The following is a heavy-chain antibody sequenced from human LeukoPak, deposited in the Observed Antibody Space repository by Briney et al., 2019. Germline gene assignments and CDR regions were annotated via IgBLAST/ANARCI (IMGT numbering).Heavy chain of an antibody. D-gene: IGHD3-3*01. CDR1: GYTLTELS. Sequence: ASVKVSCKVSGYTLTELSMHWVRQAPGKGLEWMGGFDPEDGETIYAQKFQGRVTMTEDTSTDTAYMELSSLRSEDTAVYYCATALYYDFWSGSRAVDYWGQGTLVTVSS. CDR2: FDPEDGET. CDR3: ATALYYDFWSGSRAVDY. J-gene: IGHJ4*02. V-gene: IGHV1-24*01.